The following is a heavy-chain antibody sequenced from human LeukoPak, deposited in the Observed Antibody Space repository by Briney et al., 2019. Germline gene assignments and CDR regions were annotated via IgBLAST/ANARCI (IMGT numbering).Heavy chain of an antibody. Sequence: TGRSLRLSCATSGFTFDNYAIHWVRQAPGKGLEWVAVISYDGSNEYYAESVKGRFTISRDSSKNTLYLQMNSLKTEDTAVYYCARTSRQWLTRHGFDIWGQGTMVTVSS. D-gene: IGHD6-19*01. V-gene: IGHV3-30*04. CDR2: ISYDGSNE. J-gene: IGHJ3*02. CDR3: ARTSRQWLTRHGFDI. CDR1: GFTFDNYA.